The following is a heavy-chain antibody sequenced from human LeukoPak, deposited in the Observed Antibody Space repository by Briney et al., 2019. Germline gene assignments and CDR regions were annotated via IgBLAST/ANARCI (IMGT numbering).Heavy chain of an antibody. V-gene: IGHV1-2*02. Sequence: VASVKVSCKASGYTFSDFYIHWVRQAPGQGLEYVGWITPKSGDTYSPQRFQGRVTMTRDASISTAYMGLSSLRSDDTAVYFCARVRLADERAWAYWGQGTLVTVSS. CDR1: GYTFSDFY. D-gene: IGHD3-3*02. J-gene: IGHJ4*02. CDR3: ARVRLADERAWAY. CDR2: ITPKSGDT.